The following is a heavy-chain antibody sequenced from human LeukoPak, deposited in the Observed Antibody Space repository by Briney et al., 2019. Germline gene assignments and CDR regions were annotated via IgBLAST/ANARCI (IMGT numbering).Heavy chain of an antibody. Sequence: SQTLSLTCAVYGGSFSGYYWSWIRQPPGKGLEWIGEINHSGSTNYNPSLKSRVTISVDTSKNQFSLKLSSVTAADTAVYYCARVDDFLSGYTYDYWGQGTLVTVSS. CDR3: ARVDDFLSGYTYDY. V-gene: IGHV4-34*01. J-gene: IGHJ4*02. CDR2: INHSGST. D-gene: IGHD3-3*01. CDR1: GGSFSGYY.